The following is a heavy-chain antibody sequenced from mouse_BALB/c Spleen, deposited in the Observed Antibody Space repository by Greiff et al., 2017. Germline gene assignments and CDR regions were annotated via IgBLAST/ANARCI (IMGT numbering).Heavy chain of an antibody. Sequence: EVQLQQSGTVLARPGASVKMSCKASGYTFTSYWMHWVKQRPGQGLEWIGAIYPGNSDTSYNQKFKGKAKLTAVTSTSTAYMELSSLTNEDSAVYYCTRGNYVRAYWYFDVWGAGTTVTVSS. D-gene: IGHD2-1*01. CDR2: IYPGNSDT. V-gene: IGHV1-5*01. CDR3: TRGNYVRAYWYFDV. CDR1: GYTFTSYW. J-gene: IGHJ1*01.